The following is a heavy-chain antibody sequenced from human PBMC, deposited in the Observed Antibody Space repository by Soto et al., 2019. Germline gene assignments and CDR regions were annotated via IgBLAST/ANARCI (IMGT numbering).Heavy chain of an antibody. D-gene: IGHD3-10*01. CDR1: GGSISSGGYY. CDR3: ARGLWFGELLLYWYFDL. CDR2: IYYSGST. V-gene: IGHV4-31*03. J-gene: IGHJ2*01. Sequence: PSETLSLTCTVSGGSISSGGYYWGWIRQHPWKGLEWIGYIYYSGSTYYNPSLKSRVTISVDTSKNQFSLKLSSVAAADTAVYYCARGLWFGELLLYWYFDLWGRGXLVTVSS.